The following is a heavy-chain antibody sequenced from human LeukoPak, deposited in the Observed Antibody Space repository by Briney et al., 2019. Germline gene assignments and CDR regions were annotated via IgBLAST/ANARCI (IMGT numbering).Heavy chain of an antibody. V-gene: IGHV4-59*01. CDR3: AGGRNEPLPFDY. Sequence: SETLSLTCTVSGGSISSYYWSWLRQPPGQGLEWFGYIYYSGSTNSTPSLKSRVTISVDTSKNQFSLKLSSVTAADTAVYYCAGGRNEPLPFDYWGQGTLVTVSS. CDR2: IYYSGST. D-gene: IGHD1-1*01. J-gene: IGHJ4*02. CDR1: GGSISSYY.